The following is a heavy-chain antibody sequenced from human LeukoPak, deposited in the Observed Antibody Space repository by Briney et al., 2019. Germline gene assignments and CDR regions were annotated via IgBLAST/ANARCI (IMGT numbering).Heavy chain of an antibody. V-gene: IGHV3-7*01. CDR1: GFTFNRYW. CDR2: IKQDGSAK. D-gene: IGHD3-10*02. CDR3: AELGITMIGGV. Sequence: GGSLRLSCAASGFTFNRYWMSWVRQAPGKELQWVANIKQDGSAKYYVDSVKGRFTISRDNAKNSLYLQMNSLRAEDTAVYYCAELGITMIGGVWGKGTTVTISS. J-gene: IGHJ6*04.